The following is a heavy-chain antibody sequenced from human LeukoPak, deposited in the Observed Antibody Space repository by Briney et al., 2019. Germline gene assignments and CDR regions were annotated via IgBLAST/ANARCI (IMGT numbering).Heavy chain of an antibody. CDR2: LSASGGST. Sequence: QPGGSLRLSCAASGFTFANYAMSWVRQAPGKGLEWVSALSASGGSTYYADSVKGRFTISRDNSKNMLYLQMNSLRAEDTAVYYCAKSIVGVSGFGYWGQGALVTVSS. D-gene: IGHD1-26*01. CDR1: GFTFANYA. J-gene: IGHJ4*02. CDR3: AKSIVGVSGFGY. V-gene: IGHV3-23*01.